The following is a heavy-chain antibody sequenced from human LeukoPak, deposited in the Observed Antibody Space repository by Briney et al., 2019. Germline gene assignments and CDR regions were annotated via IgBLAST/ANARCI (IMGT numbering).Heavy chain of an antibody. CDR1: GYTFTGYA. Sequence: ASVKVSCKASGYTFTGYAMHWVRQAPGQRLEWMGWINAGNGDTKYSHKFQVRVTITRDTTASTAYMELSSLRSEDTAVYYCVLCFGGYYFDYWGQGTLVTVSS. V-gene: IGHV1-3*01. CDR2: INAGNGDT. CDR3: VLCFGGYYFDY. D-gene: IGHD3-10*01. J-gene: IGHJ4*02.